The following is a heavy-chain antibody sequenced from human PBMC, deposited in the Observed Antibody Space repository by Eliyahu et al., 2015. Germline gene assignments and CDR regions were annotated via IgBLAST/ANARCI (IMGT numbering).Heavy chain of an antibody. CDR1: GXXIXSSSSY. V-gene: IGHV4-39*01. Sequence: QLXLQESGPGLVKPSETLSLTCXVSGXXIXSSSSYWGWXRQPPGKGLEWIGSIYYSGRNYYNPSLKSRVTISVDTSKNQFSLKLSSVTAADTAVYYCARWFQGLISTWEEGYFDNWGQGTLVTVSS. J-gene: IGHJ4*02. CDR3: ARWFQGLISTWEEGYFDN. D-gene: IGHD3-10*01. CDR2: IYYSGRN.